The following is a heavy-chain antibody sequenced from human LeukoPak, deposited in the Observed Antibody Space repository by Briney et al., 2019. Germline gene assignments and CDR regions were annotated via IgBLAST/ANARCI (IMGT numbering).Heavy chain of an antibody. D-gene: IGHD3-22*01. Sequence: PSETLSLTCTVSGDSMTLYYWSWIRQSPGKGLEWLGNMYYSGSPDYNPSLKSRVTISIDTSKNQFSLRLTSVTAADTAVYYCARWRPYFYDSSGYVDYWGQGTLVTVSS. CDR3: ARWRPYFYDSSGYVDY. J-gene: IGHJ4*02. CDR1: GDSMTLYY. V-gene: IGHV4-59*01. CDR2: MYYSGSP.